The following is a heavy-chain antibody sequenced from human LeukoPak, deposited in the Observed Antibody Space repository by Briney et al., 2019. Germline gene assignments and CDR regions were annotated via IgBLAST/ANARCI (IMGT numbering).Heavy chain of an antibody. CDR1: GYSFTSYW. Sequence: GESLKISCKGSGYSFTSYWIGWVRQMPGKVLEWMGIIYPGDSDTRYSPSFQGQVTISADKSISTAYLQWSSLKASDTAMYYCARASMVRGVINPGDYWGQGTLVTVSS. CDR3: ARASMVRGVINPGDY. CDR2: IYPGDSDT. V-gene: IGHV5-51*01. J-gene: IGHJ4*02. D-gene: IGHD3-10*01.